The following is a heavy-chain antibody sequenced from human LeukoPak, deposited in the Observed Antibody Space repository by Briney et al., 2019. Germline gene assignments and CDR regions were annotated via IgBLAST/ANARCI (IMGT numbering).Heavy chain of an antibody. CDR3: ARQSRYYYDSSGYYGMDV. J-gene: IGHJ6*02. Sequence: SVNVSCKASGGTFSSYAISWVRQAPGQGLEWMGGIIPIFGTANYAQKFQGRVTITADESTSTAYMELSSLRSEDTAVYYCARQSRYYYDSSGYYGMDVWGQGTTVTVSS. V-gene: IGHV1-69*13. CDR1: GGTFSSYA. D-gene: IGHD3-22*01. CDR2: IIPIFGTA.